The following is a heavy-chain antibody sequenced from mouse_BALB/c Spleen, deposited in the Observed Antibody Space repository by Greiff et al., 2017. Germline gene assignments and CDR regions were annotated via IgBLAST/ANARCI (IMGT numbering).Heavy chain of an antibody. CDR1: GFSLSRYS. Sequence: VHLVESGPGLVAPSQSLSITCTVSGFSLSRYSVHWVRQPPGKGLEWLGMIWGGGSTDYNSALKSRLSISKDNSKSQVFLKMNSLQTDDTAMYYCARNFWYDAWFAYWGQGTLVTVSA. V-gene: IGHV2-6-4*01. CDR3: ARNFWYDAWFAY. CDR2: IWGGGST. D-gene: IGHD2-14*01. J-gene: IGHJ3*01.